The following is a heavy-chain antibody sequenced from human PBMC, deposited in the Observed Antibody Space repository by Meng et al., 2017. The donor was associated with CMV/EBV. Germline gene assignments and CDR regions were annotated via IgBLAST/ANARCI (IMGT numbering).Heavy chain of an antibody. CDR1: GYPFTGYY. J-gene: IGHJ4*02. D-gene: IGHD5-24*01. CDR3: ARVQVRGEMATPAGY. Sequence: VRLVQAGAELKKPGASVKVSCKASGYPFTGYYMHGVRQAPDQGLEWMGWINPNSGGTNYAQKFQGRVTMTRDTSISTAYMELSRLRSDDTAVYYCARVQVRGEMATPAGYWGQGTLVTVSS. V-gene: IGHV1-2*02. CDR2: INPNSGGT.